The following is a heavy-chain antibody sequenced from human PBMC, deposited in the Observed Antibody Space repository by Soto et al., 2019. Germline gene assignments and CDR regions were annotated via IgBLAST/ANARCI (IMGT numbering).Heavy chain of an antibody. Sequence: PGGFLRLSCAASGFTFSSYAMHWVRQAPGKGLEWVAVISYDGSNKYYADSVKGRFTISRDNSKNTLYLQMNSLRAEDTAVYYCARDRLRYNWNDFPYYYYGMDVWGQGTTVTVSS. CDR2: ISYDGSNK. D-gene: IGHD1-1*01. CDR3: ARDRLRYNWNDFPYYYYGMDV. CDR1: GFTFSSYA. J-gene: IGHJ6*02. V-gene: IGHV3-30-3*01.